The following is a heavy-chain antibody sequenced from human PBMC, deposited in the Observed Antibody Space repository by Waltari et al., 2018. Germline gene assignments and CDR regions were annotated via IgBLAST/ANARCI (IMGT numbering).Heavy chain of an antibody. CDR3: ARDNPPYYFDY. Sequence: QVQLVQSGAEVKKPGASVKVSCKASGYTFTGYYMHWVRQAPGQGLEWMGRINPNSGGTNYAKKFQGRVTMTRDTSISTAYMELSRLRAEDTAVYYCARDNPPYYFDYWGQGTLVTVSS. J-gene: IGHJ4*02. CDR1: GYTFTGYY. V-gene: IGHV1-2*06. CDR2: INPNSGGT.